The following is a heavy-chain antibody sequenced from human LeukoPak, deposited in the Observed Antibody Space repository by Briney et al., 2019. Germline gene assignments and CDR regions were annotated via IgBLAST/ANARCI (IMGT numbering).Heavy chain of an antibody. CDR1: GFTFSGYA. D-gene: IGHD3-16*02. Sequence: GGSLRLSCAASGFTFSGYAMSWVRQAPGKGLEWVSTISDNGGRTYYADSVKGRFTISRDNAKNSLYLQMNSLRAEDTAVYYCASFASNLIGLDYWGQGTLATVSS. V-gene: IGHV3-23*01. J-gene: IGHJ4*02. CDR3: ASFASNLIGLDY. CDR2: ISDNGGRT.